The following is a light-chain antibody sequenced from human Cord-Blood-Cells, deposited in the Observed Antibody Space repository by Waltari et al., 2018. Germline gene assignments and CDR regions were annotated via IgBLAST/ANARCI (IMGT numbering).Light chain of an antibody. CDR1: SSDVGGHNY. CDR3: SSYTSSSTRV. V-gene: IGLV2-14*03. CDR2: DVS. J-gene: IGLJ3*02. Sequence: QSALTPPAPVSGSPGQSITISCTGTSSDVGGHNYVSRYQQHPGKAPKLMIYDVSNRPSGVSNRFSGSKSGNTASLTISGLQAEDEADYYCSSYTSSSTRVFGGGTKLTVL.